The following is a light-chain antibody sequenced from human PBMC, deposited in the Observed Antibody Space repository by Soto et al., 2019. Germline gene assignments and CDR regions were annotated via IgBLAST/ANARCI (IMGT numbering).Light chain of an antibody. CDR1: SSDVGAYNY. CDR2: DVS. Sequence: QSALTQPPSASGSPGRSVTISCTGTSSDVGAYNYVSWYQQHPGKAPKLMIYDVSKRPSGVPDRFSGSKSGNTASLTVSGLQAEDEADYYCSSYAGSKTPYVFGTGTKVTVL. J-gene: IGLJ1*01. V-gene: IGLV2-8*01. CDR3: SSYAGSKTPYV.